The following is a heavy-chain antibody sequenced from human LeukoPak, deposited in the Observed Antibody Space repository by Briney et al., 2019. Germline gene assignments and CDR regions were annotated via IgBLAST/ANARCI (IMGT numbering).Heavy chain of an antibody. CDR2: VDPEDGET. V-gene: IGHV1-69-2*01. CDR1: GYTFTDYY. CDR3: ATMDIVVVPAAHTSVGD. Sequence: EASVKVSCKVSGYTFTDYYMHWVQQAPGKGLERMGLVDPEDGETIYAEKFQGRVTITADTSTDTAYMELSSLRSEDTAVYYCATMDIVVVPAAHTSVGDWGQGTLVTVSS. J-gene: IGHJ4*02. D-gene: IGHD2-2*03.